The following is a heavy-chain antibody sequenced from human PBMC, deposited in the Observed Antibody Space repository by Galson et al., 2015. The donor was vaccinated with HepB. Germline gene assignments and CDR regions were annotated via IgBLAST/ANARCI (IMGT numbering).Heavy chain of an antibody. CDR3: ARSINYYDSSGYYGAGPYFDY. Sequence: CAISGDSVSSNSAAWNWIRQSPSRGLEWLGRTYYRSKWYNDYAVSVKSRITINPDTSKNQFSLQLNSVTPEDTAVYYCARSINYYDSSGYYGAGPYFDYWGQGTLATVSS. J-gene: IGHJ4*02. V-gene: IGHV6-1*01. CDR1: GDSVSSNSAA. D-gene: IGHD3-22*01. CDR2: TYYRSKWYN.